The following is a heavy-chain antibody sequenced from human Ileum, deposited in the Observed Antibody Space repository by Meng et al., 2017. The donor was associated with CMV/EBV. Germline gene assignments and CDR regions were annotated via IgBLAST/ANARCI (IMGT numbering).Heavy chain of an antibody. CDR3: ARDRNVPGNSEFDY. D-gene: IGHD6-19*01. J-gene: IGHJ4*02. V-gene: IGHV1-18*01. Sequence: QVQLVQSGAEVKKPGASVKVSCXASGYTFTNYVINWVRQAPGQGLEWMGWISGYNGNTNYAQNFQGRVTLTTDTSTSTAYMELRSLRSDDTAVYYCARDRNVPGNSEFDYWGQGTLVTVSS. CDR2: ISGYNGNT. CDR1: GYTFTNYV.